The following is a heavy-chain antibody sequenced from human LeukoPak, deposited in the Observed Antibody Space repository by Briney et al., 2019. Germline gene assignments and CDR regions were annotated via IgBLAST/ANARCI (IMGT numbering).Heavy chain of an antibody. D-gene: IGHD2-2*01. CDR3: ARYKTIGYCSSTSCAQNAFDI. CDR1: GYTFTSYD. V-gene: IGHV1-8*01. CDR2: MNPNSANT. J-gene: IGHJ3*02. Sequence: ASVKVSCKASGYTFTSYDINWVRQATGQGLEWMGWMNPNSANTGYAQKFQGRVTMTRDTSISTAYMELSSLTSEDTAVYYCARYKTIGYCSSTSCAQNAFDIWGQGTMVTVSS.